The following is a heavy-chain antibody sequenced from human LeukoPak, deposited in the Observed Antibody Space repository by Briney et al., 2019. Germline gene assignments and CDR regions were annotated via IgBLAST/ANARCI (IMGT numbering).Heavy chain of an antibody. CDR3: ARGSSGWYGGWFDP. CDR2: INHSGST. Sequence: PSETLSLTCAVYGGSFSGYYWSWIRQPPGKGLEWIGEINHSGSTNYNPSLKSRVTISVDTSKNQFSLKLSSVTAADTAVYYCARGSSGWYGGWFDPWGQGTLVTVSS. V-gene: IGHV4-34*01. D-gene: IGHD6-19*01. CDR1: GGSFSGYY. J-gene: IGHJ5*02.